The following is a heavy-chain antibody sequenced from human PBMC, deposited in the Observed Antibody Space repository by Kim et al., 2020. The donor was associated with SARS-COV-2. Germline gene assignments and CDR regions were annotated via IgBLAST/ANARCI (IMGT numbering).Heavy chain of an antibody. CDR3: AVIMVRGLYYYYGMDV. V-gene: IGHV4-39*01. D-gene: IGHD3-10*01. J-gene: IGHJ6*02. CDR2: IYYSGSA. CDR1: GGSISSSSYY. Sequence: SETLSLTCTVSGGSISSSSYYWGWIRQPPGKGLEWIGSIYYSGSAYYNPSLKSRVTISVDTSKNQFSLKLSSVTAADTAVYYCAVIMVRGLYYYYGMDVWGQGTTVTVSS.